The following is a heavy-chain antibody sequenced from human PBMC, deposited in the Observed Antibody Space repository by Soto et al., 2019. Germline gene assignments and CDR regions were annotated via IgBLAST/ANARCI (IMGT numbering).Heavy chain of an antibody. CDR2: IHYRANS. J-gene: IGHJ5*02. CDR3: ARPLQLAVSGFDP. CDR1: GDSISSSSYY. Sequence: WETLSLTCAVSGDSISSSSYYWAWIRQPPGKGLEWIGSIHYRANSYYSPSLKSRITISVDTSKNQISLRLSSVTAADTAVYYCARPLQLAVSGFDPWGQGTLVTVSS. V-gene: IGHV4-39*01. D-gene: IGHD3-3*02.